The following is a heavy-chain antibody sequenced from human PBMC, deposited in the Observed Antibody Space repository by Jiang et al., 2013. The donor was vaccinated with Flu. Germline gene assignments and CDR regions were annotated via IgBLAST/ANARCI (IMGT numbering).Heavy chain of an antibody. D-gene: IGHD3-16*01. Sequence: SGAEVKKPGASVKVSCKASGYTFTGYYMHWVRQAPGQGLEWMGWINPNSGGTNYAQKFQGRVTMTRDTSISTAYMELSRLRSDDTAVYYCAREGGSTMTEPAYYYGMDVWGQGTTVTVSS. J-gene: IGHJ6*02. CDR3: AREGGSTMTEPAYYYGMDV. CDR1: GYTFTGYY. CDR2: INPNSGGT. V-gene: IGHV1-2*02.